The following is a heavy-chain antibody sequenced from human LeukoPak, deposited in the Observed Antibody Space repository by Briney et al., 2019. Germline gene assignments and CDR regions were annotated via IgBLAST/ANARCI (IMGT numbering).Heavy chain of an antibody. CDR1: GGSISSSSYY. CDR2: IYYSGST. D-gene: IGHD6-13*01. CDR3: ARDRPGGSSLDY. V-gene: IGHV4-39*07. J-gene: IGHJ4*02. Sequence: SETLSLTCTVSGGSISSSSYYWGWIRQPPGKGLEWIGSIYYSGSTYYNPSLKSRVTISVDTSKNQFSLKLSSVTAADTAVYYCARDRPGGSSLDYWGQGTLVTVSS.